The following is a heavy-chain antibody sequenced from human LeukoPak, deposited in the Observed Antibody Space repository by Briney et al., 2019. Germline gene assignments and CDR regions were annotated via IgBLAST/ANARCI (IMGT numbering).Heavy chain of an antibody. V-gene: IGHV1-18*01. CDR1: GYTFTKYG. D-gene: IGHD3-3*01. Sequence: ASVKVSCKASGYTFTKYGISWVRQAPGQGLEWMGWISIYNGNTDYAQKLRGRVTMTTDTSTSTAYMELRSLRSDDTAVYYCARITYDFWSGYYLPDDPWGQGTLVTVSS. J-gene: IGHJ5*02. CDR2: ISIYNGNT. CDR3: ARITYDFWSGYYLPDDP.